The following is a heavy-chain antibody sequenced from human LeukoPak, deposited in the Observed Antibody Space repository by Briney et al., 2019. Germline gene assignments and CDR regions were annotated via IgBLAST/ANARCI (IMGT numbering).Heavy chain of an antibody. Sequence: ASMKVSCTASGYTFTSYGISWVRQAPGQGLEWMGWSSAYNGNTNYGQKLQGRVTMTTDTSTSTAYMELRSLKSDDTAVYYCAREGSSGWRTPNDDYWGQGTLVTVSS. J-gene: IGHJ4*02. CDR2: SSAYNGNT. CDR1: GYTFTSYG. D-gene: IGHD6-19*01. V-gene: IGHV1-18*01. CDR3: AREGSSGWRTPNDDY.